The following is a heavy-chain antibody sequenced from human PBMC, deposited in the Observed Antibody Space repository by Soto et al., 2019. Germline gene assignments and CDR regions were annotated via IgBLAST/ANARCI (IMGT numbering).Heavy chain of an antibody. Sequence: QVQLVQSGAEVKKPWSSVKVSCKASGGTFSSYAISWVRQAPGQGLEWMGGIIPIFGTANYAQKFQGRVTITADEYTSTAYMEVRSLRSEDTAVYYCARARGGEYCTNGVCFDYWGQGTLVTVSS. CDR3: ARARGGEYCTNGVCFDY. CDR1: GGTFSSYA. D-gene: IGHD2-8*01. V-gene: IGHV1-69*01. CDR2: IIPIFGTA. J-gene: IGHJ4*02.